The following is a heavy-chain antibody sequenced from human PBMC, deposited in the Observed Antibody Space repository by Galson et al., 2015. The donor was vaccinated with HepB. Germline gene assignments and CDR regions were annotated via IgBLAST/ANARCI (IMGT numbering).Heavy chain of an antibody. D-gene: IGHD3-10*01. V-gene: IGHV3-23*01. Sequence: LRLSCAASGFTFSNYAMSWVRQAPAKGLEWVSAISDSGGSTYYAASVKGRFTISTDNSKNKLYLQMNRLRAEDTAVYYCAKYLVRGVSNWFDPWGQGTLVTVSS. CDR2: ISDSGGST. J-gene: IGHJ5*02. CDR3: AKYLVRGVSNWFDP. CDR1: GFTFSNYA.